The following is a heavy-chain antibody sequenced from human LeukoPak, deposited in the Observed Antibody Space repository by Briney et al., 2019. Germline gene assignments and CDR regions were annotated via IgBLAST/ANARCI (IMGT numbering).Heavy chain of an antibody. V-gene: IGHV5-51*01. D-gene: IGHD3-22*01. CDR2: IYPGDSDT. Sequence: GESLKISCQASGYSFMTYWIGWVRQMPGKGLEWMAIIYPGDSDTKYSPSFQDQVTISADKPINTAYLHWRSLKASDTAMYYRARLSMIDTFDIWGLGTVVTVSS. J-gene: IGHJ3*02. CDR1: GYSFMTYW. CDR3: ARLSMIDTFDI.